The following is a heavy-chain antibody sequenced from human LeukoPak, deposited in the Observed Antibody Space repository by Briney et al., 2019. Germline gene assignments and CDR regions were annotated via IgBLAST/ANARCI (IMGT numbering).Heavy chain of an antibody. Sequence: GASVKVSCKASGYTFTSYGISWVRQAPGQGLEWMGWISAYNGNTNYAQKLQGRVTMTTDTSTSTAYMELRSLRSDDTAVYYCARRVRGVTYYYYYMDVWGKGTTVTVSS. CDR2: ISAYNGNT. D-gene: IGHD3-10*01. V-gene: IGHV1-18*04. CDR3: ARRVRGVTYYYYYMDV. J-gene: IGHJ6*03. CDR1: GYTFTSYG.